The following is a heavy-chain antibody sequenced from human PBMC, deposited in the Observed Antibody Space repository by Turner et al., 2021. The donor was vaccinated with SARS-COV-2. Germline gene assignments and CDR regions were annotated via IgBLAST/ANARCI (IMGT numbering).Heavy chain of an antibody. V-gene: IGHV1-24*01. J-gene: IGHJ4*02. D-gene: IGHD1-26*01. CDR3: ATDYAIVEATLLDY. CDR2: FDPEDGET. Sequence: QVQLVQSGAEVHKPGASVKVSCKVSGYTLIELSMHWVRQAPGKGLEWMGGFDPEDGETIYAQKFQGRVTMTEDTSTDTAYMELSSLRSEDTAVYYCATDYAIVEATLLDYWGQGTLVTVSS. CDR1: GYTLIELS.